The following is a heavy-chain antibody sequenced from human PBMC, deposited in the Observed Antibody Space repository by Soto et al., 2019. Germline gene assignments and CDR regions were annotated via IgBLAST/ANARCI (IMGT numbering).Heavy chain of an antibody. Sequence: QLQLQVSGSGLVKPSQTLSLTCAVSGDSISSGGYSWGWIRQPPGKGPEWIGDIYVSGSAYYNPSLQSRVAISVDRSKNQFSLNLNSVTATDTAFYYCARVMYGSGKPIFDHWGLGTLVTVSS. CDR2: IYVSGSA. CDR1: GDSISSGGYS. CDR3: ARVMYGSGKPIFDH. V-gene: IGHV4-30-2*01. D-gene: IGHD3-10*01. J-gene: IGHJ4*02.